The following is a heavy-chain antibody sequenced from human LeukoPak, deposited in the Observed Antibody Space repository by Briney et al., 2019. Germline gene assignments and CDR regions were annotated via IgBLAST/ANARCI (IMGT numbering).Heavy chain of an antibody. D-gene: IGHD5-12*01. CDR2: MSFDGSQ. V-gene: IGHV3-30*04. CDR1: GFTFSSYA. CDR3: AREGHTSGFCGAFDI. J-gene: IGHJ3*02. Sequence: GRSLRLSCAASGFTFSSYAMHWVRQAPGKGLEWVAGMSFDGSQYYVDSVKGRFTISRDNSGNTVFLHMTSLRPEDTAVYFCAREGHTSGFCGAFDIWGQGTTVTISS.